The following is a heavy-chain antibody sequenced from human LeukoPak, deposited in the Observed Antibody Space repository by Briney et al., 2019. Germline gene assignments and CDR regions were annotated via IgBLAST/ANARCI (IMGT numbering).Heavy chain of an antibody. Sequence: SVKVSCKASGGTFISYAISWVRQAPGQGLEWMGGITPIFGTANYAQKFQGRVTITADESTSTAYMELSSLRSEDTAVYYCARESLRYSSSWYFDYWGQGTLVTVSS. D-gene: IGHD6-13*01. V-gene: IGHV1-69*13. CDR2: ITPIFGTA. CDR1: GGTFISYA. J-gene: IGHJ4*02. CDR3: ARESLRYSSSWYFDY.